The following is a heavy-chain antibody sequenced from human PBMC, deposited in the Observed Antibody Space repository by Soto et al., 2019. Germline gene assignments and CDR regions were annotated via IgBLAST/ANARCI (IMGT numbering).Heavy chain of an antibody. CDR2: IIPIFGTA. D-gene: IGHD4-17*01. V-gene: IGHV1-69*12. CDR1: GGTFSSYA. CDR3: ASPPTTGNYYYYGMDV. Sequence: QVQLVQSGAEVKKPGSSVKVSCKASGGTFSSYAISWVRQAPGQGLEWMGGIIPIFGTADYAQKFQGRVTITADESASTAYMELSSLRSEDTAVYYCASPPTTGNYYYYGMDVWGQGTTVTVSS. J-gene: IGHJ6*02.